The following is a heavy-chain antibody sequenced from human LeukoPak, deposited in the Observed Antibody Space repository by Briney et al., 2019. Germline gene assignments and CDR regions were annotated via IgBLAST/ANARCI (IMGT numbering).Heavy chain of an antibody. V-gene: IGHV1-8*01. CDR1: GYTFTSYD. CDR2: MNPNSGNT. D-gene: IGHD3-22*01. CDR3: ARDYYDSSGYYYYYYYGMDV. Sequence: ASVTVSCKASGYTFTSYDINWVRQAPGQGLEWMGWMNPNSGNTGYAQKFQGRVTMTRNTSISTAYMELSSLRSEDTAVYYCARDYYDSSGYYYYYYYGMDVWGQGTTVTVSS. J-gene: IGHJ6*02.